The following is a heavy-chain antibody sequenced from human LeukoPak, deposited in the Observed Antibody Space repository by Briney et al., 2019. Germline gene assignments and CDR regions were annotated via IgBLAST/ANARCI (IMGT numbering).Heavy chain of an antibody. CDR1: GGSISTYY. D-gene: IGHD1-7*01. CDR2: IYYSGST. Sequence: SETLSLTCTVSGGSISTYYWSWIRQPPGKGLEWIGYIYYSGSTKYNPSLKSRVTISVDASKTQFSLKLNSVTAADTAVYYCARGSRELYYFDYWGQGTLVTVSS. V-gene: IGHV4-59*01. CDR3: ARGSRELYYFDY. J-gene: IGHJ4*02.